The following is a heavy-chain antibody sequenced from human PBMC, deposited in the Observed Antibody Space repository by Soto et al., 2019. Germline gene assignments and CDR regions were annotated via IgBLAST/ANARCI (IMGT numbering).Heavy chain of an antibody. V-gene: IGHV4-31*03. J-gene: IGHJ4*02. CDR1: GGSISSGGYY. Sequence: SETPSLTCTVSGGSISSGGYYWSWIRQHPGKGLEWIGYIYYSGSTYYNPSLKSRVTISVDTSKNQFSLKLSSVTAADTAVYYCARVREYYHDSSGSPYFDPWGQGTLVTVSS. CDR2: IYYSGST. CDR3: ARVREYYHDSSGSPYFDP. D-gene: IGHD3-22*01.